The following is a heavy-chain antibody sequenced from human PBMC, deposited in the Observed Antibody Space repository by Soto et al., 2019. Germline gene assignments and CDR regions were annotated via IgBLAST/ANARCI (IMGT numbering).Heavy chain of an antibody. J-gene: IGHJ4*02. V-gene: IGHV3-30*18. D-gene: IGHD2-15*01. CDR2: ISYDETNK. CDR3: AKRGGTTNSVFDY. Sequence: QVQLVESGGGVVQPGKSLRLSCAASGFTFSNYGMHWVRQAPGKGLEWLSLISYDETNKYYANSVKGRFTISRDNSKNTLYLLMDSLRTEDTAVYYCAKRGGTTNSVFDYWDQGTLVTVSS. CDR1: GFTFSNYG.